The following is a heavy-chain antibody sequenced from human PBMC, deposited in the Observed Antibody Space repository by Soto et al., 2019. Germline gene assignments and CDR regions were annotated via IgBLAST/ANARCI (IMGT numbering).Heavy chain of an antibody. D-gene: IGHD2-2*02. CDR2: IYHSGST. Sequence: QLQLQESGSGLVKPSQTLSLTCAVSGGSISSGGYSWSWIRQPPGKGLEWIGYIYHSGSTYYNPSNKNSVTISLHRLINQFPLKLNSVTAENTSEKYSAREGCGSTSCYTGGDYFDYWGQGTLVNVYS. CDR3: AREGCGSTSCYTGGDYFDY. CDR1: GGSISSGGYS. V-gene: IGHV4-30-2*01. J-gene: IGHJ4*02.